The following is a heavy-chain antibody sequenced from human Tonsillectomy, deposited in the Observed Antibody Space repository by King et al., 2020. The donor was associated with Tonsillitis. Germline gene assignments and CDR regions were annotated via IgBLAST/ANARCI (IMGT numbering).Heavy chain of an antibody. CDR1: VGSISSYY. J-gene: IGHJ4*02. CDR3: ARYQNYYDSSGYYRGGFDY. CDR2: IYYSGST. Sequence: LQLQESGPGLVKPSETLSLTCTVSVGSISSYYWSWIRQPPGKGLEWIGYIYYSGSTNYNPSLKSRVTISVYTSKNQFSLKLSSVTAADTAVYYCARYQNYYDSSGYYRGGFDYWGQGTLVTVSS. V-gene: IGHV4-59*01. D-gene: IGHD3-22*01.